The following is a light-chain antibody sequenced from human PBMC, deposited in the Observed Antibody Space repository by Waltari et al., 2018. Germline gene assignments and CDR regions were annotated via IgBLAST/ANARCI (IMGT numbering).Light chain of an antibody. J-gene: IGLJ2*01. CDR2: EDN. CDR1: SGNISPNT. CDR3: QSYDSSNHEVV. V-gene: IGLV6-57*01. Sequence: NFMLTQPPSVSQSPGKTVTISCTRSSGNISPNTVPRHHQRPGSSPTTVIYEDNQIPSGVPDRFSGSIDSSSNSASLTISGLKTEDEADYYCQSYDSSNHEVVFGGGTKLTVL.